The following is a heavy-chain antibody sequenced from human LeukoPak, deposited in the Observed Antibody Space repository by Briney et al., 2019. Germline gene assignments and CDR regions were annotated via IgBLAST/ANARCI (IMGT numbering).Heavy chain of an antibody. D-gene: IGHD3-10*01. Sequence: GGSLRLSCAASGFTFSSYAMSWVRQAPGKGLEWVSAISGSGGSTYYADSVKGRFTISRDNSKNTLYLQMSSLRAEDTAVYYCAKCVWGVDGSGSYYDYWGQGTLVTVSS. CDR1: GFTFSSYA. V-gene: IGHV3-23*01. CDR2: ISGSGGST. CDR3: AKCVWGVDGSGSYYDY. J-gene: IGHJ4*02.